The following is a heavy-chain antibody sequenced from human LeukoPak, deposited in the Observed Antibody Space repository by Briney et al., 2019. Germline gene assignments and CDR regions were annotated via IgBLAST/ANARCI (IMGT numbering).Heavy chain of an antibody. CDR3: ARGTQSSGWYYYYYYMDV. CDR1: GDSVSSNSAA. V-gene: IGHV6-1*01. D-gene: IGHD6-19*01. CDR2: TYYRSKWYN. Sequence: SQTLSLTCAISGDSVSSNSAAWNWIRQSPSRGLEWLGRTYYRSKWYNDYAVSVKSRITINPDTSKNQFSLQLNSVTPEDTAVYYCARGTQSSGWYYYYYYMDVWGKGTTVTVSS. J-gene: IGHJ6*03.